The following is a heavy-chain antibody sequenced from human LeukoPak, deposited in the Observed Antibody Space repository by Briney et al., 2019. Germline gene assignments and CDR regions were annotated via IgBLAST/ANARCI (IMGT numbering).Heavy chain of an antibody. J-gene: IGHJ5*02. D-gene: IGHD6-19*01. V-gene: IGHV3-23*01. CDR3: AKQEQWLVLWFDP. CDR2: ISGSGGST. CDR1: GSTFSSYA. Sequence: PGGSLRLPCAASGSTFSSYAMSWVRQAPGKGLEWVSAISGSGGSTYYADSVKGRFTISRDNSKNTLYLQMNSLRAEDTAVYYCAKQEQWLVLWFDPWGQGTLVTVSS.